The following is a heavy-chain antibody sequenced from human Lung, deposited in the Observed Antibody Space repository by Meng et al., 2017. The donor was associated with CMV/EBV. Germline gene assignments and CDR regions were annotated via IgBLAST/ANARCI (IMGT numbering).Heavy chain of an antibody. CDR3: ARDPSNTSGRYAYFDY. CDR1: GYTFTHHG. J-gene: IGHJ4*02. D-gene: IGHD6-19*01. CDR2: ISCYNGDT. Sequence: QLVQSVAEVKKPGASVRVSCKASGYTFTHHGISWIRQAPGQGLEWMGWISCYNGDTNYAQKLQGRVTMTTDTSTNTAYMDLRGLRSDDTAVYYCARDPSNTSGRYAYFDYWGQGTLVTVSS. V-gene: IGHV1-18*01.